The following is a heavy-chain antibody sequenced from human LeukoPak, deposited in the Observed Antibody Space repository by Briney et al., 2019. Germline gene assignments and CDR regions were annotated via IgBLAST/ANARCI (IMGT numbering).Heavy chain of an antibody. CDR2: ISSSSTYI. CDR1: GFTFSGYS. D-gene: IGHD4-23*01. CDR3: ARDSDYGGSFDI. V-gene: IGHV3-21*04. Sequence: RESLRLSCAASGFTFSGYSINWVRQAPGKGLEWVSSISSSSTYIYYGDSVKGRFTISRDNAKNSLYLQMHSLRAEDTAVYYCARDSDYGGSFDIWGQGTMVTVSS. J-gene: IGHJ3*02.